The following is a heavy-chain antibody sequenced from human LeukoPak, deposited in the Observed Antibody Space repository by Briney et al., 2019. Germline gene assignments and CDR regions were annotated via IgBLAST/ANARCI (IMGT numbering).Heavy chain of an antibody. CDR3: VGGGNYYRAPDF. CDR1: GGSISSGSYY. D-gene: IGHD2-15*01. Sequence: PSQTLSLTCTVSGGSISSGSYYWSWIRQPAGKRLEWIGHIYRSGSTNYNPSLKSRVTISVDTSKNQFSLKLSSVTAADTAVYYCVGGGNYYRAPDFWGQGTLVTVSS. V-gene: IGHV4-61*09. CDR2: IYRSGST. J-gene: IGHJ4*02.